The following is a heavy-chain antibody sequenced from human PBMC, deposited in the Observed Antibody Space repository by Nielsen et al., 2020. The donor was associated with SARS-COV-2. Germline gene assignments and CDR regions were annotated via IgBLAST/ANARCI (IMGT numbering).Heavy chain of an antibody. V-gene: IGHV4-59*08. Sequence: ESLKISCAASGFTFSIYAMIWVRQAPGKGLEWIGNIYYNGRTNYNPSLKSRVTISVDTSKNQFSLKLSSVTAADTAVYYCARHLYGSGSQPLDNWDQGTLVTVSS. J-gene: IGHJ4*02. CDR3: ARHLYGSGSQPLDN. D-gene: IGHD3-10*01. CDR1: GFTFSIYA. CDR2: IYYNGRT.